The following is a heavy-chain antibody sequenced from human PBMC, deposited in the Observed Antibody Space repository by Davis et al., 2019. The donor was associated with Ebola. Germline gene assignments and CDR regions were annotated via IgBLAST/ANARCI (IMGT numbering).Heavy chain of an antibody. J-gene: IGHJ6*02. D-gene: IGHD3-3*01. V-gene: IGHV4-34*01. Sequence: PSETLSLTCAVYGGSFSGYYWSWIRQPPGKGLEWIGEINHSGSTNYNPSLKSRVTISVDTSKNQFSLKLSSVTAADTAVYYCARGNRDFYGMDVWGQGTTVTVSS. CDR1: GGSFSGYY. CDR2: INHSGST. CDR3: ARGNRDFYGMDV.